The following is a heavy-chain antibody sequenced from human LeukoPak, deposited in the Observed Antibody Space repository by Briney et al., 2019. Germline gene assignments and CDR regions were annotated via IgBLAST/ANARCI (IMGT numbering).Heavy chain of an antibody. CDR1: GFTFSSCA. CDR2: ISYDGSNK. CDR3: ARGYWAHGMNV. V-gene: IGHV3-30*04. J-gene: IGHJ6*02. Sequence: AGGSLRLSCAASGFTFSSCAMHWVRQAPGKGLEWVAVISYDGSNKYYADSVKGRFTISRDNSKNTLYLQMNSLRAEDTAVYYCARGYWAHGMNVWGPGTTVTVSS. D-gene: IGHD6-13*01.